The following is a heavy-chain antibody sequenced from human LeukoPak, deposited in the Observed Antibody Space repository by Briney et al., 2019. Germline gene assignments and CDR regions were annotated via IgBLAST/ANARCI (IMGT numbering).Heavy chain of an antibody. D-gene: IGHD2-21*02. CDR3: AKSLTAGAQYYFDY. J-gene: IGHJ4*02. V-gene: IGHV3-9*01. CDR2: ISWNSVNI. Sequence: GGSLRLSCAASGFTFDDYCMHWVRQTPGKGLEWVAGISWNSVNIGYADSVKGRFTISRDNAKNSLYLQMNSLRAEDTAVYYCAKSLTAGAQYYFDYWGQGTLVTVSS. CDR1: GFTFDDYC.